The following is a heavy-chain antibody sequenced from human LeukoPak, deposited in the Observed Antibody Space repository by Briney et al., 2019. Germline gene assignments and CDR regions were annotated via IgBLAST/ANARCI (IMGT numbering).Heavy chain of an antibody. J-gene: IGHJ3*02. Sequence: GESLKISCKGSGYTFTNYWIGWVRQMPGKGLEGMGIIYPGDSDTRYSPSFQGQVTISADKSISTAYLQWSSLTASDTAMYYCAGLGSYAFDIWGQGTMVTVSS. CDR1: GYTFTNYW. D-gene: IGHD6-6*01. CDR2: IYPGDSDT. V-gene: IGHV5-51*01. CDR3: AGLGSYAFDI.